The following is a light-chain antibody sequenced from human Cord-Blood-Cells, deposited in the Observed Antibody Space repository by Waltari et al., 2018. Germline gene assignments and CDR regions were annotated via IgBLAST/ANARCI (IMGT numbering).Light chain of an antibody. V-gene: IGKV1-39*01. CDR1: QSISSY. CDR2: AAS. Sequence: DIQMTQSPSSQSASVGDRVTITCLASQSISSYLNWYQQKPGKAPKLLIYAASSLQSGVPSRFSDSGSGTDFALTISSLQPEDFATYYCQQSYSTPWTFGQGTKVEIK. CDR3: QQSYSTPWT. J-gene: IGKJ1*01.